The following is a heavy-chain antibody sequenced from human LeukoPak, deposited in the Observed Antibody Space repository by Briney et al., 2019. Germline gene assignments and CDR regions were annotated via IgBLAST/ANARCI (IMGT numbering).Heavy chain of an antibody. CDR1: GFTIDSNY. CDR2: IYTGGNT. J-gene: IGHJ4*02. D-gene: IGHD3-22*01. Sequence: GGSLRLSCAASGFTIDSNYLSWVRQAPGKGLEWVSTIYTGGNTYYAASVKGRFTISRDFSKNTVFLHMNSLRAEDTAMYYCARGDDSGYYDYFDYWGQGALVTVSS. V-gene: IGHV3-53*01. CDR3: ARGDDSGYYDYFDY.